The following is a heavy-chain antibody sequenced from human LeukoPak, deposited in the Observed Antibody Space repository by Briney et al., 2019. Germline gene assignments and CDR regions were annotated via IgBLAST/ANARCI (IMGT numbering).Heavy chain of an antibody. CDR1: GGSVSSGSYY. CDR2: IYYSGST. CDR3: AREENGWNGSDDAFDI. Sequence: SETLSLTCTVSGGSVSSGSYYWSWIRQPPGKGLEWVGYIYYSGSTNYNPSLKSRVTISVDTSENQFPLKLSSVTAADTAVYYCAREENGWNGSDDAFDIWGQGTMVTVSS. D-gene: IGHD1-1*01. V-gene: IGHV4-61*01. J-gene: IGHJ3*02.